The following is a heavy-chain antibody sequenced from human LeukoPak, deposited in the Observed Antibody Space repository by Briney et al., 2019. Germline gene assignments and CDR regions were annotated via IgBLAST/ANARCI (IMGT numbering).Heavy chain of an antibody. CDR2: IKQDGSER. D-gene: IGHD6-6*01. CDR3: ARWPYSSSYYFDY. J-gene: IGHJ4*02. V-gene: IGHV3-7*01. CDR1: GFTFSSYW. Sequence: GGSLRLSCAASGFTFSSYWMSWVRQAPGKGLEWVANIKQDGSERYYVDSVKGRFTISRDNAKNSLYLQMNSLRAEDTAVYYCARWPYSSSYYFDYWGQGTLVTVSS.